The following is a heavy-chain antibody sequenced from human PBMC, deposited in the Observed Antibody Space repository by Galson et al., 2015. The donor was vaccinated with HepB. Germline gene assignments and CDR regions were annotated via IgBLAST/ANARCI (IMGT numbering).Heavy chain of an antibody. V-gene: IGHV1-46*04. D-gene: IGHD3-10*01. Sequence: SVKVSCKASGYTFTSYYMHWVRQAPGQGLEWMGIINPSGGSTSYAQKLQGRVTMTRDTSTSTVYMELSSLRSEDTAVYYCARAGITMVRGVPALFYWGQGTLVTVSS. CDR2: INPSGGST. CDR3: ARAGITMVRGVPALFY. CDR1: GYTFTSYY. J-gene: IGHJ4*02.